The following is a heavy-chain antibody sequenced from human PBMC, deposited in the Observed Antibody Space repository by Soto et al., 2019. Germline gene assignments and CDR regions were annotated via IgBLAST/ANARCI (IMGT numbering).Heavy chain of an antibody. CDR1: GFTFNSYA. D-gene: IGHD2-21*01. J-gene: IGHJ4*02. V-gene: IGHV3-23*01. CDR3: AKDRKAVVVVTYRADY. Sequence: EVQLLESGGGLVQPGGSLRLSCAASGFTFNSYAMSWVRQAPGKGLEWVSAISSSGGSAYYADSVKGRFTISRDNSKNTLYLQMNSLRAEDTAVYYCAKDRKAVVVVTYRADYWGQGTLVTVSS. CDR2: ISSSGGSA.